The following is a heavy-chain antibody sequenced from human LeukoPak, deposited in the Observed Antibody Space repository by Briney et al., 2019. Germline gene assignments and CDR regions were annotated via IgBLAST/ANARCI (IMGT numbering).Heavy chain of an antibody. D-gene: IGHD2-2*01. CDR1: GDTLTELS. CDR3: AKGKIYCSSTSCSGDY. J-gene: IGHJ4*02. CDR2: FHPEDSET. Sequence: ASVKVSCKVSGDTLTELSMHWVRQAPGKGLEWMGGFHPEDSETVYAQKFQGRVTMTEDTSTGTAYMELSSLRSEDTAVYYCAKGKIYCSSTSCSGDYWGQGTLVTVSS. V-gene: IGHV1-24*01.